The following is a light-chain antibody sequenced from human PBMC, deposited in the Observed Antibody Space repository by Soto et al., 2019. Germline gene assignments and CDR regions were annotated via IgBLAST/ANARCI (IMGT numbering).Light chain of an antibody. CDR3: SSYTSSSTLV. V-gene: IGLV2-14*03. CDR1: SSDVGDYNY. CDR2: DVS. Sequence: QSALTQPASVSGSPGQSITISCTGTSSDVGDYNYVSWYQHHPGKAPKLMMYDVSNRPSGVSNRFSGSKSGNTASLTVSGLQAEDEADYYFSSYTSSSTLVFGGGTKLTVL. J-gene: IGLJ2*01.